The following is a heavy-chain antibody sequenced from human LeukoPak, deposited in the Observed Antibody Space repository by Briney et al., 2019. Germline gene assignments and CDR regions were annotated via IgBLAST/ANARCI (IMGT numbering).Heavy chain of an antibody. CDR2: ISYDGSNK. J-gene: IGHJ4*02. CDR1: GFTFSSYA. CDR3: ARATFSSSWYVSDY. Sequence: GGSLRLSCAASGFTFSSYAMHWVRQAPGKGLEWVAVISYDGSNKYYADSVKGRFTISRDNSKNTLYLQMNSLRAEDTAVYYCARATFSSSWYVSDYWGQGTLVTVSS. V-gene: IGHV3-30-3*01. D-gene: IGHD6-13*01.